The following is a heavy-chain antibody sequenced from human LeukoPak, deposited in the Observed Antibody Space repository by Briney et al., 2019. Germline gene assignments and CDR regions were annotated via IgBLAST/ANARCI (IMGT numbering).Heavy chain of an antibody. V-gene: IGHV3-30-3*01. Sequence: GGSLRLSCAASGFTFSTYSMHWVRQAPGKGLEWVAVISYDGSNKYYADSVKGRFTISRDNSKNTLYLQMNSLRAEDTAVYYCVREKGGSFDYWGQGTLVTVSS. CDR1: GFTFSTYS. CDR2: ISYDGSNK. D-gene: IGHD3-16*01. J-gene: IGHJ4*02. CDR3: VREKGGSFDY.